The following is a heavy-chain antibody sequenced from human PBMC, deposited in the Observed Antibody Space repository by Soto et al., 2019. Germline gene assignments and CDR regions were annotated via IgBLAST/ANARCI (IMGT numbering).Heavy chain of an antibody. J-gene: IGHJ5*02. CDR2: IHDSGST. D-gene: IGHD3-3*01. V-gene: IGHV4-59*01. CDR3: ARVVIDSWSGFPTNNWLDP. CDR1: GASISGFY. Sequence: PSETLSLTCNVSGASISGFYWTWIRQPPGKGLEWIGYIHDSGSTNYNPALESRVSISVDTSKKELSLQLSSVNAADTAMYYCARVVIDSWSGFPTNNWLDPWGQGTLVT.